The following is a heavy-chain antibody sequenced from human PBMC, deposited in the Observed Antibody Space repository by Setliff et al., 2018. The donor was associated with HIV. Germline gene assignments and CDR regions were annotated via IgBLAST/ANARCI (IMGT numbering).Heavy chain of an antibody. CDR2: IYHSGST. CDR3: ARDSDYYDSSGRHIRLFDY. D-gene: IGHD3-22*01. J-gene: IGHJ4*02. V-gene: IGHV4-38-2*02. CDR1: GYSISSGYY. Sequence: NPSETLSLTCAVSGYSISSGYYWGWIRQPPGKGLEWIGSIYHSGSTNYNPSLKSRVTISVDTSKNQFSLKLSSVTATDTAVYYCARDSDYYDSSGRHIRLFDYWGQGTLVTVSS.